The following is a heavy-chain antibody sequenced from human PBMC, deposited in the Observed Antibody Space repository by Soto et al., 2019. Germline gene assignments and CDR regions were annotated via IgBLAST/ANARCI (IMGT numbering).Heavy chain of an antibody. V-gene: IGHV1-3*01. CDR1: GYTFTSFT. Sequence: HVQLVQSGTEVKKPGASVKVSCRASGYTFTSFTMHWVRQAPGQRLEWMGWINAGNGNTKYSQRFQGRVTITRDTSASTAYMELSSLRSEDTAVYYCARGVRAYCSSTSCYSYFDSWGQGTPVTVSS. D-gene: IGHD2-2*01. J-gene: IGHJ4*02. CDR2: INAGNGNT. CDR3: ARGVRAYCSSTSCYSYFDS.